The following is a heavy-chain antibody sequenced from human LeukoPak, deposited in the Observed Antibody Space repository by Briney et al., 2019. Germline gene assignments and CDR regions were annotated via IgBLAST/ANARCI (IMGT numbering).Heavy chain of an antibody. V-gene: IGHV4-39*01. CDR1: GRSISSSSYY. CDR2: IYYSGST. CDR3: ARRYCGGDCCLFDY. D-gene: IGHD2-21*02. J-gene: IGHJ4*02. Sequence: SETLSLTCTVSGRSISSSSYYWGWIRQPPGKGLEWIGSIYYSGSTYYNPSLKSRDTISVDTSKNQFSLKLSSVTAADTAVYYCARRYCGGDCCLFDYWGQGTLVTVSS.